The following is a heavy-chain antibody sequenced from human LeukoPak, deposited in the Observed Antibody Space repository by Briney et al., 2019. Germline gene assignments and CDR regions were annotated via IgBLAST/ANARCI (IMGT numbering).Heavy chain of an antibody. CDR2: ILPDGSEK. CDR1: GFTFSSYW. Sequence: GGSLRLSCAASGFTFSSYWMNWVRQAPGEGLEWVANILPDGSEKYHLDSVKGRFTISRDNPTNSLYLQINSLRAEDTALYYCGRLARNAWYAVDYWGQGTLVTVSS. CDR3: GRLARNAWYAVDY. J-gene: IGHJ4*02. V-gene: IGHV3-7*01. D-gene: IGHD6-19*01.